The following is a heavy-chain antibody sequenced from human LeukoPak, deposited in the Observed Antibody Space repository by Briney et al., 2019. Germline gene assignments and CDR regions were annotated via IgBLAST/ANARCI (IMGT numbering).Heavy chain of an antibody. CDR1: GFTFSDYY. V-gene: IGHV3-11*01. D-gene: IGHD2-2*01. CDR3: AGMVVPHRFDY. CDR2: ITGSGRTI. Sequence: GGSLRLSCAASGFTFSDYYMSWIRQAPGKGLEWLSYITGSGRTIYYADSVKGRFTISRDNAENSLYLQMNSLRAEDTAVYYCAGMVVPHRFDYWGQGNLVTVSS. J-gene: IGHJ4*02.